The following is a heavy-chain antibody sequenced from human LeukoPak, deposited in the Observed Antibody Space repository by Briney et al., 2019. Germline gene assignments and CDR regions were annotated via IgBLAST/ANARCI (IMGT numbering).Heavy chain of an antibody. CDR1: GFTFSSYA. D-gene: IGHD1-14*01. CDR2: ISYDGSNK. CDR3: ARVNPGAPYYYGMDV. Sequence: QPGGSLRLSCAASGFTFSSYAMHWVRKAPGKGLEWVAVISYDGSNKYYADSVKGRFTISRDNSKNTLYLQMNSLRAEDTAVYYCARVNPGAPYYYGMDVWGQGTTVTVSS. V-gene: IGHV3-30-3*01. J-gene: IGHJ6*02.